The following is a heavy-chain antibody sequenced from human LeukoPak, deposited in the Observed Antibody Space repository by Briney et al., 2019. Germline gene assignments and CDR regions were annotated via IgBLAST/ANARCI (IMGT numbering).Heavy chain of an antibody. V-gene: IGHV1-69*06. D-gene: IGHD6-19*01. CDR3: ARVLAVAGFDY. CDR1: GGTFSSYA. J-gene: IGHJ4*02. CDR2: IIPIFGTA. Sequence: SVKVSCKASGGTFSSYAISWVRQAPGQGLEWMGGIIPIFGTANYAQKFQGRVTITADKSTSTACMELSSLRSEDTAVYYCARVLAVAGFDYWGQGTLVTVSS.